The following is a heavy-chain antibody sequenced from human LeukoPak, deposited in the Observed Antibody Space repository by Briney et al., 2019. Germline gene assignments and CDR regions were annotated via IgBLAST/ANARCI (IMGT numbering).Heavy chain of an antibody. Sequence: SGPTLVNPPQTLTLTCSLSGVSLSTSGVGVGWIRQPPGKALEWLALIYWDDDSRYSPSLKSRLTIAKDTSKIQVVLTLTNMDSVDTATYYCAHSQVFSYGSFHDAYDIWGLGMLVTVSS. D-gene: IGHD5-18*01. CDR2: IYWDDDS. V-gene: IGHV2-5*02. CDR1: GVSLSTSGVG. J-gene: IGHJ3*02. CDR3: AHSQVFSYGSFHDAYDI.